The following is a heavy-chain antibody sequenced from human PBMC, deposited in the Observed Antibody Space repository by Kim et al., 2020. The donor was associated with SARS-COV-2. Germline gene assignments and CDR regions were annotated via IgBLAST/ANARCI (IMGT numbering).Heavy chain of an antibody. CDR3: TTQVLRFLEWLSHFDY. J-gene: IGHJ4*02. V-gene: IGHV3-15*01. Sequence: GGSLRLSCAASGFTFSNAWMSWVRQAPGKGLEWVGRIKSKTDGGTTDYAAPVKGRFTISRDDSKNTLYLQMNSLKTEDTAVYYCTTQVLRFLEWLSHFDYWGQGTLVTVSS. D-gene: IGHD3-3*01. CDR1: GFTFSNAW. CDR2: IKSKTDGGTT.